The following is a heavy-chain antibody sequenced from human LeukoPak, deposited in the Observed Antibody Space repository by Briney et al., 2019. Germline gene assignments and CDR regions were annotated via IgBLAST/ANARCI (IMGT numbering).Heavy chain of an antibody. CDR2: IIPILGTA. V-gene: IGHV1-69*05. J-gene: IGHJ4*02. CDR3: ARVGGSSWYPYFDY. Sequence: GASVKVSCKASGGTFSSYAISWVRQAPGQGLEWMGGIIPILGTASYAQKFQGRVTMTRDMSTGTVYMELSSLRSEDTAVYYCARVGGSSWYPYFDYWGQGTLVTVSS. CDR1: GGTFSSYA. D-gene: IGHD6-13*01.